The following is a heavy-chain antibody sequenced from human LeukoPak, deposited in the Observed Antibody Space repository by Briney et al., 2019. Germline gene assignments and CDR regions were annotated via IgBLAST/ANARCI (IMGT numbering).Heavy chain of an antibody. Sequence: GGSLRLSCAASGFTFSSYAMSWVRQAPGKGLEWVSAISGSGGSTYYADSVKGRFTISRDNSENTLYLQMNSLRVEDTAVYYCAKGGGTGYSSSWYSNWGQGTLVTVSS. J-gene: IGHJ4*02. CDR2: ISGSGGST. CDR1: GFTFSSYA. V-gene: IGHV3-23*01. D-gene: IGHD6-13*01. CDR3: AKGGGTGYSSSWYSN.